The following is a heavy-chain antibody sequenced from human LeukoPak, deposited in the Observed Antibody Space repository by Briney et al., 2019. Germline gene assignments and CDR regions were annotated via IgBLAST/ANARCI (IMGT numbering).Heavy chain of an antibody. D-gene: IGHD3-9*01. V-gene: IGHV1-2*02. Sequence: ASVKVSCQGFGYTFNAYYIHWVRQAPGKGLEWMGWISPTSGASKYTQAFQGRVTMTSDTSSGTAYMEVTSLRSDDTAVYFCARVTGSWDLRYFDYWGQGTQVTVSS. CDR3: ARVTGSWDLRYFDY. CDR2: ISPTSGAS. J-gene: IGHJ4*01. CDR1: GYTFNAYY.